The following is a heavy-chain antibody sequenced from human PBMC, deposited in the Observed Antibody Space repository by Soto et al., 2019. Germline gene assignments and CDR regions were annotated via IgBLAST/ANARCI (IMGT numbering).Heavy chain of an antibody. J-gene: IGHJ4*02. CDR3: ARDRYGDYVYDS. Sequence: EVQLVESGGGLVEPGGSLRLSCAASGFTFSNYAMNWVRQAPGKGLEWVSSISSSGSSIYYAASVKGRFTISRDNARSSLYLQMDSLRAEDTAVYYCARDRYGDYVYDSWGQGTLVTVSP. CDR2: ISSSGSSI. D-gene: IGHD4-17*01. V-gene: IGHV3-21*01. CDR1: GFTFSNYA.